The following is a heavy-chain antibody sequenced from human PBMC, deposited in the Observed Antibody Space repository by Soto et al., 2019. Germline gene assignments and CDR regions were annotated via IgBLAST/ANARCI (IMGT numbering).Heavy chain of an antibody. V-gene: IGHV3-30*18. J-gene: IGHJ4*02. CDR2: ISYDGSNK. CDR1: GFTFSSYG. D-gene: IGHD3-10*01. Sequence: GGSLRLSCAASGFTFSSYGMHWVRQAPGKGLEWVAVISYDGSNKYYADSVKGRFTISRDNSKNTLYLQMNSLRAEDTAVYYCAKDRWSYYGSGSYLRGYYFDYWGQGTLVTVSS. CDR3: AKDRWSYYGSGSYLRGYYFDY.